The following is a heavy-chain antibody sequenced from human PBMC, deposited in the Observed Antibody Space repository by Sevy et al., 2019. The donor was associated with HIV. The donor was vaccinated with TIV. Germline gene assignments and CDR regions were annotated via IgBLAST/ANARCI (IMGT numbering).Heavy chain of an antibody. V-gene: IGHV3-74*03. D-gene: IGHD1-7*01. CDR3: ARDRRNYGGQYFDY. J-gene: IGHJ4*02. CDR1: GFPFNTYS. Sequence: GGSLRLSCAASGFPFNTYSMHWVRQAPGKGLVWVSSIERDGSKIKYADSVKGRFTISRDNAESTLYLQMNSLRAEDTAVYYCARDRRNYGGQYFDYWGQGTLVTVSS. CDR2: IERDGSKI.